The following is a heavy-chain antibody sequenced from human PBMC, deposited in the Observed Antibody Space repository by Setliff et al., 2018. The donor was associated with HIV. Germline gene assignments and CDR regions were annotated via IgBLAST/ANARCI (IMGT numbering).Heavy chain of an antibody. V-gene: IGHV1-18*01. Sequence: ASVKVSCKAPGYTFTSYGISWVRQAPGQGLEWMGWISAYNGNTNYAQKLQGRVTMTTDTSSSTAYMELSNLTSEDTAIYYCARKHKVSLGRGIVVLWGFDPWGQGTLVTVSS. CDR3: ARKHKVSLGRGIVVLWGFDP. CDR1: GYTFTSYG. CDR2: ISAYNGNT. D-gene: IGHD3-10*01. J-gene: IGHJ5*02.